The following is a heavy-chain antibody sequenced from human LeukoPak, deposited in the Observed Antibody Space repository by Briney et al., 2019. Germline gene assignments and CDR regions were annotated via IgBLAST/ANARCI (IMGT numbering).Heavy chain of an antibody. Sequence: SETLSLTCTVSGGSISSSSYYWGWIRQPPGKGLEWIGSIYYSGSTYYNPSLKSRVTISVDTSKNQFSLKLSSVTAADTAVYYCACHSPRRGEMKSRYDYGDYLRLGPHENFDYWGQGTLVTVSS. J-gene: IGHJ4*02. CDR3: ACHSPRRGEMKSRYDYGDYLRLGPHENFDY. V-gene: IGHV4-39*07. D-gene: IGHD4-17*01. CDR2: IYYSGST. CDR1: GGSISSSSYY.